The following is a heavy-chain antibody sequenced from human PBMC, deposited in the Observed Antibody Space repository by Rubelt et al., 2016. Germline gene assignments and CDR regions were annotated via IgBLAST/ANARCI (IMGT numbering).Heavy chain of an antibody. V-gene: IGHV1-2*06. J-gene: IGHJ4*02. D-gene: IGHD1-1*01. Sequence: QVQLVQSGAEVKKPGASVKVSCKASGYTFTGYYIHWVRQAPGQGLEWMGRISSSSGVPNYAQKFQGRVTMTEDTSTDTSDKELSSLRSEDTAVYYCATECNNWNDVYWGQGTLVTVSS. CDR2: ISSSSGVP. CDR3: ATECNNWNDVY. CDR1: GYTFTGYY.